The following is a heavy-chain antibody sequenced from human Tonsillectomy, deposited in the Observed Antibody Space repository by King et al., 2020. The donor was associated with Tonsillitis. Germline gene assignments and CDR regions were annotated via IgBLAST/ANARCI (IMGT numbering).Heavy chain of an antibody. V-gene: IGHV2-70*01. Sequence: VTLKESGPALVKPTQTLTLTCTFSGFSLSTSGMCVSWIRQPPGKALEWLALIDWDDDKYYRTSLKTRLTISKDTSKNQVVLTMTNMDPVDTATYYCARINNDFWSGYADYWGQGTLVTVSS. D-gene: IGHD3-3*01. J-gene: IGHJ4*02. CDR2: IDWDDDK. CDR3: ARINNDFWSGYADY. CDR1: GFSLSTSGMC.